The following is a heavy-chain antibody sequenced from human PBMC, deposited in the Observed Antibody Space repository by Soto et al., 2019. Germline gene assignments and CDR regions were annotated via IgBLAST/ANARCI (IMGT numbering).Heavy chain of an antibody. V-gene: IGHV1-69*01. CDR2: IIPSFGTA. J-gene: IGHJ5*02. D-gene: IGHD3-22*01. CDR1: GGTFRSYA. Sequence: QVQLVQSGAEVKKPGSSVKVSCKASGGTFRSYAISWVRQAPGQGLEWMGGIIPSFGTANYAQKFQGRVTVTADESTSTAYMEPRSLRSEETAAYYCAREAQKKGDHSSGHPRPHSDPWGQGPLVNVSS. CDR3: AREAQKKGDHSSGHPRPHSDP.